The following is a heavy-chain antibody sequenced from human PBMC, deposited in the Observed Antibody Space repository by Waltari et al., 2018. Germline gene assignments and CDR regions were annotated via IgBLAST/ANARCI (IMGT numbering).Heavy chain of an antibody. CDR2: ISHDGSNK. D-gene: IGHD5-12*01. CDR1: GFIFGNCN. CDR3: VKYSGFDYFFDY. Sequence: QFQLVESGGGVVQPGRSLRLSCAASGFIFGNCNMHWVRQIPGQGLQGLAAISHDGSNKDYADSVKSRFTVSRDNSNNTLYLQINSLRADDTGIYFCVKYSGFDYFFDYWGQGTLVTVSS. J-gene: IGHJ4*02. V-gene: IGHV3-30*18.